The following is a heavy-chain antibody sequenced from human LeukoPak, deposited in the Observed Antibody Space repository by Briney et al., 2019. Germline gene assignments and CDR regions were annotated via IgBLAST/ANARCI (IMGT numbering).Heavy chain of an antibody. CDR1: GDSIGTSGYY. V-gene: IGHV4-39*02. Sequence: PSETLSLTCTVSGDSIGTSGYYWGWIRQPAGKGLEWIGSISYSGSTYYNPSLKSRVTISVDTSKTHFSLKLISLSAADTAVYYCARIIIYDNVSPWGQGTLVTVSS. CDR3: ARIIIYDNVSP. CDR2: ISYSGST. J-gene: IGHJ5*02. D-gene: IGHD3-16*01.